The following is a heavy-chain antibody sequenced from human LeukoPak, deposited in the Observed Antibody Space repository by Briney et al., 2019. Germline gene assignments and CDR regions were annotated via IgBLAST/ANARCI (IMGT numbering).Heavy chain of an antibody. CDR3: ARARVGPSLVQHLDP. J-gene: IGHJ5*02. V-gene: IGHV1-18*01. Sequence: ASVKVSCKASGYTFTSYGISWARQAPGQGLEWMGWISAYNGNTNYAQKLQGRVTMTTDTSTSTAYMELRSLRSDDTAVYYCARARVGPSLVQHLDPWGQGTLVTVSS. CDR2: ISAYNGNT. D-gene: IGHD1-1*01. CDR1: GYTFTSYG.